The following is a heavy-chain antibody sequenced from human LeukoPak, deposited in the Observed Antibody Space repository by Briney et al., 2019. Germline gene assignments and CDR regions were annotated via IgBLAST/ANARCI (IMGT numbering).Heavy chain of an antibody. D-gene: IGHD2-2*02. CDR3: ASSEPLLYGGVDY. CDR1: GFTFSDYY. CDR2: ISSSGSTI. J-gene: IGHJ4*02. V-gene: IGHV3-11*01. Sequence: GGSLRLSCAASGFTFSDYYMSWIRQAPGKGLEWVSYISSSGSTIYYADSVRDRFTISRDNAKNSLYLQMNSLRAEDTAVYYCASSEPLLYGGVDYWGQGTLVTVSS.